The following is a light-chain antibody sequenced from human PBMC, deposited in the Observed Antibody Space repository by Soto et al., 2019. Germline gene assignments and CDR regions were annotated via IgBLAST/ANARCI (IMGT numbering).Light chain of an antibody. Sequence: EIVLTQSPGTLSLSPGERATLSCRASKSVSSSYLAWYQQKPGQAPRLLNYGASSRATGIPDRFSGSGSGTDFTLTISRLEPEDFAVYYCHQYGSSLMYTFGQGTKLEIK. CDR1: KSVSSSY. CDR3: HQYGSSLMYT. J-gene: IGKJ2*01. V-gene: IGKV3-20*01. CDR2: GAS.